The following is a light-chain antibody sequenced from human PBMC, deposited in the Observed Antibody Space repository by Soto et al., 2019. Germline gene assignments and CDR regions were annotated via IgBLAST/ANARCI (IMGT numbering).Light chain of an antibody. CDR3: QQRSQWPLT. CDR2: DAF. V-gene: IGKV3-11*01. J-gene: IGKJ4*01. Sequence: EIVLTQSPATLSLSPGERATLSCRASQSIGTSLDWYQQKPGQVPRLLIFDAFDRATGMPARFSGSGSGTDFTLTISNLEPDDFAGYYFQQRSQWPLTFGGGTKVEIK. CDR1: QSIGTS.